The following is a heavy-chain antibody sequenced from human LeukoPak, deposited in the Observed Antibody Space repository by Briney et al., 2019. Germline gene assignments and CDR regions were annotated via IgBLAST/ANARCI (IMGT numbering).Heavy chain of an antibody. D-gene: IGHD1-26*01. CDR3: ARDLIVGASKSMIDY. Sequence: KASETLSLTCTVSGYSISSGYYWGWIRQPPGKGLEWIGSIYHSGSTYYNPSLKSRVTISVDTSKNQFSLKLSSVTAADTAVYYCARDLIVGASKSMIDYWGQGTLVTVSS. J-gene: IGHJ4*02. V-gene: IGHV4-38-2*02. CDR1: GYSISSGYY. CDR2: IYHSGST.